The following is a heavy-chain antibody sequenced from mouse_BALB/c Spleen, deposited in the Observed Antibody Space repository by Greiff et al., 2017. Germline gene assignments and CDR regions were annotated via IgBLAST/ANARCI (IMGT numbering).Heavy chain of an antibody. CDR2: ISYSGST. Sequence: EVQLQQSGPGLVKPSQSLSLTCTVTGYSITSDYAWNWIRQFPGNKLEWMGYISYSGSTSYNPSLKSRISITRDTSKNQFFLQLNSVTTEDTATYYCASYYYGSSYDWYFDVWGAGTTVTVSS. CDR1: GYSITSDYA. J-gene: IGHJ1*01. CDR3: ASYYYGSSYDWYFDV. D-gene: IGHD1-1*01. V-gene: IGHV3-2*02.